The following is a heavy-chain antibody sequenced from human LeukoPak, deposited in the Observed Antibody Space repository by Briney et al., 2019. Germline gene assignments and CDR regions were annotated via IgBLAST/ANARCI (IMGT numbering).Heavy chain of an antibody. Sequence: PGGSLRLSCAASGFTFSSYDIHWVRQAPGKGLEWVAFIRYDGSNKYYADSVKGRFTISGDNSKNTLYLRMNSLRVEDTAVYYCAREEYYYDSSGYLDYWGQGTLVTVSS. CDR1: GFTFSSYD. V-gene: IGHV3-30*02. CDR2: IRYDGSNK. J-gene: IGHJ4*02. D-gene: IGHD3-22*01. CDR3: AREEYYYDSSGYLDY.